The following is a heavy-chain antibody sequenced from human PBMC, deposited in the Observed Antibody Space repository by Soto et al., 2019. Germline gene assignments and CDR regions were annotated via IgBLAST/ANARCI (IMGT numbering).Heavy chain of an antibody. J-gene: IGHJ5*02. CDR3: AKDPRITIFGVVGWFDP. V-gene: IGHV4-30-2*01. Sequence: SETLSLTCTVSGGSISNAAYSWSWIRQPPGKGLEWIGYIYPSGMPFYNPSLRSRVTISIDRSNDQFSLNLKSVTAADTAVYYCAKDPRITIFGVVGWFDPWGQGTLVTVSS. CDR1: GGSISNAAYS. CDR2: IYPSGMP. D-gene: IGHD3-3*01.